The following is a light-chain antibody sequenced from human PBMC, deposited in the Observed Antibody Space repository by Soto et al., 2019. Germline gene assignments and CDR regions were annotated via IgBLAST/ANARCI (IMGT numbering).Light chain of an antibody. V-gene: IGLV2-23*01. J-gene: IGLJ1*01. CDR2: EGS. CDR1: SSDVGSYNL. Sequence: QSVLTQPASVSGSPVHSITISCTGTSSDVGSYNLVSWYQQHPGKAPKLMIYEGSKRPSGVSNRFSGSKSGNTASLTISGLQAEDEADYYCCSYAGSSTFYVFGTGTKVTVL. CDR3: CSYAGSSTFYV.